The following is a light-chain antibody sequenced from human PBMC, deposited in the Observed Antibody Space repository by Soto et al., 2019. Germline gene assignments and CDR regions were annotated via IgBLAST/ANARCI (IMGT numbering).Light chain of an antibody. CDR1: QSVTWY. CDR2: DGT. J-gene: IGKJ4*01. V-gene: IGKV3-11*01. Sequence: EIVLTQSPATLSLSPGERATLSCRASQSVTWYLAWYQQKPGQAPRLLIYDGTNRATGIPARFSGSGSGTDFTLTISSLEPEDFAVYYCQQRTNWLTFGGGTRVEI. CDR3: QQRTNWLT.